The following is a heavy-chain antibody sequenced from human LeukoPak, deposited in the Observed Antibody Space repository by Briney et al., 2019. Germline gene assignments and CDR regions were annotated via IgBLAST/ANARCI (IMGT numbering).Heavy chain of an antibody. J-gene: IGHJ4*02. CDR2: MNPNSGNT. CDR1: GYSFTSYD. V-gene: IGHV1-8*01. CDR3: ARGRRHDSSGYYWGGLYYFDY. D-gene: IGHD3-22*01. Sequence: GASVKVSCKASGYSFTSYDINWVRQAPGQGLEWMGWMNPNSGNTGYAQKFQGRVTMTRNTSISTAYMELSSLRSEDTAVYYCARGRRHDSSGYYWGGLYYFDYWGQGALVTVSS.